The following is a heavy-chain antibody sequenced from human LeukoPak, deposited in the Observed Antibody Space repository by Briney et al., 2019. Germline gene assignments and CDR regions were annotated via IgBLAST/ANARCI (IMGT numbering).Heavy chain of an antibody. CDR1: GGSISSYY. CDR2: IYYSGSN. Sequence: PSETLSLTCTVSGGSISSYYWSWVRQPPGKGLEWVGYIYYSGSNKYNPSLKSRVTISVDTSKNQFSLKLSSVTAADTAVYYCARAYYDFWSGYYTGPDAFDIGGQGTMVTLPS. J-gene: IGHJ3*02. V-gene: IGHV4-59*01. CDR3: ARAYYDFWSGYYTGPDAFDI. D-gene: IGHD3-3*01.